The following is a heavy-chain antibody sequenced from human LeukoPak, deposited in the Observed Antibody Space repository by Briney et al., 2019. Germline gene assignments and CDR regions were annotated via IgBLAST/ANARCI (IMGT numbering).Heavy chain of an antibody. J-gene: IGHJ4*02. CDR2: IYTSGST. V-gene: IGHV4-61*02. CDR1: GGSISSGSYY. Sequence: PSQTLSLTCTVSGGSISSGSYYWRWIRQPAGKGLEWIGRIYTSGSTNYNPSLKSRVTMSVDTSKNQFSLKLSSVTAADTAVYYCARDIVVVPAATNYFDYWGQGTLVTVSS. D-gene: IGHD2-2*01. CDR3: ARDIVVVPAATNYFDY.